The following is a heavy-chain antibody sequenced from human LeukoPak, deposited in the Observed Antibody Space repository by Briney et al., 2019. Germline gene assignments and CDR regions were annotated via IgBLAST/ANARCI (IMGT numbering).Heavy chain of an antibody. CDR3: AWGEKQFDY. J-gene: IGHJ4*02. D-gene: IGHD3-16*01. CDR1: GFTFSSYA. V-gene: IGHV3-23*01. Sequence: GRSLRLSCAASGFTFSSYAMSWVRQAPGKGLEWVSAISGSGGSTYYADSVKGRFTISRDNSKNTPYLQMNSLRAEDTAVYYCAWGEKQFDYWGQGTLVTVSS. CDR2: ISGSGGST.